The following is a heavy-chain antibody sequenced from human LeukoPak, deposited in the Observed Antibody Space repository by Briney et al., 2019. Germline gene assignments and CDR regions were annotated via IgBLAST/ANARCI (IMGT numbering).Heavy chain of an antibody. D-gene: IGHD6-19*01. J-gene: IGHJ4*02. V-gene: IGHV3-7*05. CDR3: VRDGSGYDY. Sequence: GGSLRLSCAASRFTFSNYWMSWVRQPPGKGLEWVANINQGGSEKYYLNSVKGRFTISRNNAKNSLYLQMNSLRADDTAIYYCVRDGSGYDYWGQGTLVTVSS. CDR2: INQGGSEK. CDR1: RFTFSNYW.